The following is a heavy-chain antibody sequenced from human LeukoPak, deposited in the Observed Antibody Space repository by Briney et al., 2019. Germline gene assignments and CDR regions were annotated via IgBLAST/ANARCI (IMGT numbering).Heavy chain of an antibody. D-gene: IGHD3-22*01. CDR2: IIPIFGTA. CDR1: GGTFSSYA. Sequence: SVTVSCTASGGTFSSYAICWVRQAPGQGLEWMGGIIPIFGTANYAQKFQGRVTITADESTSTAYMELSSLRSEDTAVYYCARSGLLPNDAFDIWGQGTMVTVSS. J-gene: IGHJ3*02. CDR3: ARSGLLPNDAFDI. V-gene: IGHV1-69*13.